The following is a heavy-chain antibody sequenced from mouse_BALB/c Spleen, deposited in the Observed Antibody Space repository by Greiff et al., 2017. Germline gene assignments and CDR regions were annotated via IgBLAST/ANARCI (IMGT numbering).Heavy chain of an antibody. J-gene: IGHJ4*01. CDR2: ISSGSSTI. V-gene: IGHV5-17*02. CDR3: ARGGTPVYAMDY. Sequence: EVQLVESGGGLVKPGGSRKLSCAASGFTFSSFGMHWVRQAPEKGLEWVAYISSGSSTIYYADTVKGRFTISRDNPKNTLFLQMTSLRSEDTAMYYCARGGTPVYAMDYWGQGTSVTVSS. CDR1: GFTFSSFG.